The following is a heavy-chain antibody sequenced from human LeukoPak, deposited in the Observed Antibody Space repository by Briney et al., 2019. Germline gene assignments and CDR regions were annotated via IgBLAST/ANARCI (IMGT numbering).Heavy chain of an antibody. J-gene: IGHJ4*02. Sequence: GGSLRLSCAASGFTFSSYGMHWVRQAPGKGLEWVAVISYDGSNKYYADSVKGRFTISRDNSKNTLYLQMNSLRAEDTAVYYCAKGGRTYYFDYWGQGTLVTVSS. CDR2: ISYDGSNK. D-gene: IGHD3-16*01. V-gene: IGHV3-30*18. CDR3: AKGGRTYYFDY. CDR1: GFTFSSYG.